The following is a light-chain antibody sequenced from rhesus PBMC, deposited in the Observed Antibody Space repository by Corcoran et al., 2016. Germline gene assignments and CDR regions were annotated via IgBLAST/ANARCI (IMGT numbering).Light chain of an antibody. CDR3: QQYNNSPLT. Sequence: DIQMTQSPSSLSASVGDRVTITCRARQGINNYLSWYQQKPGKPPKPLIYYKSSLETGVPSRFSGSRSGTAYTLTISSLQPDDIATYYCQQYNNSPLTFGGGTKVELK. J-gene: IGKJ4*01. CDR1: QGINNY. CDR2: YKS. V-gene: IGKV1-66*01.